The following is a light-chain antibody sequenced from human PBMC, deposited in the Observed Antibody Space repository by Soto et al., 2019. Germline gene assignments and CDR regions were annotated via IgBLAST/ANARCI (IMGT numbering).Light chain of an antibody. CDR2: GAS. CDR3: QQHGSSPQT. Sequence: EIVMTQSPATLSVSPGERATLSCRASQSVSSNLAWYQQKPGQAPRLLIYGASSRATGIPDRFSGSGSGTDFTLTISRLEPEDFAVYYCQQHGSSPQTFGQGTKVDI. V-gene: IGKV3-20*01. CDR1: QSVSSN. J-gene: IGKJ1*01.